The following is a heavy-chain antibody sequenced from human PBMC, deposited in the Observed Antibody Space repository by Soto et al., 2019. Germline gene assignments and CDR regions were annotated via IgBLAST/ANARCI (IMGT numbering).Heavy chain of an antibody. Sequence: TGVIPGGRECSYRSARNWFRKSPSRGLEWLGRTYYRSRWYNDYAVSVRSRITVNADTSKNQFSLHLNSVTPEDTALYYCAGTSSLQWYYMDVWDKGTTVTVSS. CDR3: AGTSSLQWYYMDV. J-gene: IGHJ6*03. D-gene: IGHD1-7*01. CDR2: TYYRSRWYN. V-gene: IGHV6-1*01. CDR1: GGRECSYRSA.